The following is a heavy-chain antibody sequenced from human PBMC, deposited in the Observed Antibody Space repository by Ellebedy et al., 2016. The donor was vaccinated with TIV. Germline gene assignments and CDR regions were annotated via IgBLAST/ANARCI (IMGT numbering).Heavy chain of an antibody. J-gene: IGHJ4*01. V-gene: IGHV3-30-3*01. CDR1: GFSFSNYV. Sequence: GGSLRLSCAASGFSFSNYVMHWVRQTPGKGLEWAAVISYDGSNKYYTESVKGRFTISRDDSKNTLYLQMNSLRPEDTAVYFCARDRQWLIFDYWGHGALVTVSS. CDR2: ISYDGSNK. CDR3: ARDRQWLIFDY. D-gene: IGHD6-19*01.